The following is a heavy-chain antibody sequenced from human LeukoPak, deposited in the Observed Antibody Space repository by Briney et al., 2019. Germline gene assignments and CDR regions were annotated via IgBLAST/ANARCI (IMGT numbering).Heavy chain of an antibody. Sequence: PGGSLRLSCAAYGFTFSNYAMSWVRQVPGKGLEWVSAIDASGGSTAHADSVKGRFTISRDNAKNSLYLQMNTLRAEDSALYYCARVLTVGGWGAFDIWGQGTMVTVFS. CDR1: GFTFSNYA. J-gene: IGHJ3*02. D-gene: IGHD1-26*01. CDR3: ARVLTVGGWGAFDI. CDR2: IDASGGST. V-gene: IGHV3-23*01.